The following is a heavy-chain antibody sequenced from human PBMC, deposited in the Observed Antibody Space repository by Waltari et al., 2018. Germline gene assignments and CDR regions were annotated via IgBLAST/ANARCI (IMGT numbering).Heavy chain of an antibody. CDR2: IYYSGST. V-gene: IGHV4-39*01. Sequence: QLQLQESGPGLVKPSETLSLTCTVPGGSISSSSYYWGWTRQPPGQGLAWIGSIYYSGSTYYNPSLKSRVTISVDTSKNQFSLKLSSVTAADTAVYYCARRVAVAGGYWYFDLWGRGTLVTVSS. J-gene: IGHJ2*01. CDR1: GGSISSSSYY. CDR3: ARRVAVAGGYWYFDL. D-gene: IGHD6-19*01.